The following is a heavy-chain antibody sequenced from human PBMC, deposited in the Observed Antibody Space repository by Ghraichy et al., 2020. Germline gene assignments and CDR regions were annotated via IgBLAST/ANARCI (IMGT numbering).Heavy chain of an antibody. J-gene: IGHJ5*02. V-gene: IGHV3-7*03. CDR3: ARERQYSSSWFVVSRRYNWFDP. D-gene: IGHD6-13*01. CDR1: GFTFSSYW. CDR2: IKQDGSEK. Sequence: GGSLRLSCAASGFTFSSYWMSWVRQAPGKGLEWVANIKQDGSEKYYVDSVKGRFTISRDNAKNSLYLQMNSLRAEDTAVYYCARERQYSSSWFVVSRRYNWFDPWGQGTLVTVSS.